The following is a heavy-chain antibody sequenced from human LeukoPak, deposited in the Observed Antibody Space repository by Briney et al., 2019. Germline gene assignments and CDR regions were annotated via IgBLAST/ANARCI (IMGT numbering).Heavy chain of an antibody. V-gene: IGHV1-2*02. D-gene: IGHD1-7*01. J-gene: IGHJ4*02. CDR3: ARDRSGTGLFDY. Sequence: GASVKVSCKASGYTFTKYGVSWVRQAPGQGLEWMGWINPNSGGTNYAQKFQGRVTMTRDTSISTAYMELSRLRSDDTAVYYCARDRSGTGLFDYWGQGTLVTVSS. CDR2: INPNSGGT. CDR1: GYTFTKYG.